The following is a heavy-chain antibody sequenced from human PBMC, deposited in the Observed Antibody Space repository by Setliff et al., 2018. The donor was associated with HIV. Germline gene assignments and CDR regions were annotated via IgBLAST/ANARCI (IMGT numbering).Heavy chain of an antibody. V-gene: IGHV3-66*01. CDR2: IYSSGKT. Sequence: GGSLRLSCATSGFTVRTNYMSWVRQAPGKGLEWVSVIYSSGKTYYADSVKGRFAISRDNSKNILYLQMNSLRAEETAVYYCARGPDGEDGHFANWGQGTLVTVSS. CDR1: GFTVRTNY. CDR3: ARGPDGEDGHFAN. D-gene: IGHD3-10*01. J-gene: IGHJ4*02.